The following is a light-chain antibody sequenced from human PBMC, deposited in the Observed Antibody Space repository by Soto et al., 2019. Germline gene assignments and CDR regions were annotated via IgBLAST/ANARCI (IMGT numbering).Light chain of an antibody. Sequence: QSVLTQPASVSGSPGQSITISCTGTSSDVGGYKFVSWYQQHPGKVPKLLIYEVSNRPSGVSDRFSASKSGNTASLTISGLQAEDEAEYYCSSDTVKGTPHVVFGGGTKLTVL. CDR2: EVS. CDR3: SSDTVKGTPHVV. J-gene: IGLJ2*01. V-gene: IGLV2-14*01. CDR1: SSDVGGYKF.